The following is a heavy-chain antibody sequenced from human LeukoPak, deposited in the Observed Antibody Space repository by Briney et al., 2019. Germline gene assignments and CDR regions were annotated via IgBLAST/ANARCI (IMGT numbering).Heavy chain of an antibody. V-gene: IGHV4-59*01. CDR2: IYYSGST. CDR1: GGSFSTYY. CDR3: ARGPYYYDILTGYGMDV. J-gene: IGHJ6*02. D-gene: IGHD3-9*01. Sequence: SETLSLTCTVSGGSFSTYYWSWIRQPPGKGLEWIGYIYYSGSTNYNPSLKSRVTISVDTSKNQFSLKLSSVTAADTAVYYCARGPYYYDILTGYGMDVWGQGTTVTVSS.